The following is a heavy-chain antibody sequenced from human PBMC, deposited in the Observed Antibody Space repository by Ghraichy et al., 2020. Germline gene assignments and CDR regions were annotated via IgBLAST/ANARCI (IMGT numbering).Heavy chain of an antibody. CDR2: ISSDGSNK. CDR1: GFTFSSYA. Sequence: GGSLRLSCAASGFTFSSYAMHWVRQAPGKGLEWVAIISSDGSNKYYADSVKGRFTISRDNSKNTLYLQMNSLRAEDTAVYYCARDPGHWYFDLWGRGTLVTVSS. J-gene: IGHJ2*01. V-gene: IGHV3-30*04. CDR3: ARDPGHWYFDL.